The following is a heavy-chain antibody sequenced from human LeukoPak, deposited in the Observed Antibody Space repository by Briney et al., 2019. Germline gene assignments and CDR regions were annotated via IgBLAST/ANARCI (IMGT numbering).Heavy chain of an antibody. CDR1: GYTFTSYY. CDR2: INPSGGST. D-gene: IGHD5-12*01. Sequence: ASVKVSCKTSGYTFTSYYIHWVRQAPGRGLEWMGIINPSGGSTNYAQRFQGRVTMTRDTSTSTVYMELSSLRSDDTAVYYCAREIVPTVASMGYYYGMDVWGQGTTVTVSS. V-gene: IGHV1-46*01. CDR3: AREIVPTVASMGYYYGMDV. J-gene: IGHJ6*02.